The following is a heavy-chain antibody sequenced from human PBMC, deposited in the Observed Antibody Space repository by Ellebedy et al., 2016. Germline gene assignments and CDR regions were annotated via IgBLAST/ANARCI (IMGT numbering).Heavy chain of an antibody. J-gene: IGHJ4*02. CDR1: GYTFTSHG. V-gene: IGHV1-18*01. Sequence: ASVKVSCKASGYTFTSHGISWVRQAPGQGLEWMGWISAYNGNTNYAQKLQGRVTMTTDTSTSTAYMELRSLRSDDTAVYYCARAPSPADFWSGYYGAPHRHYFDYWGQGTLVTVSS. CDR2: ISAYNGNT. CDR3: ARAPSPADFWSGYYGAPHRHYFDY. D-gene: IGHD3-3*01.